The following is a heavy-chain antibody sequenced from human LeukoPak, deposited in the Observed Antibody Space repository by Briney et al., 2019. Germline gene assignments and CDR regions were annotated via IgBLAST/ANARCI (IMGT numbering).Heavy chain of an antibody. Sequence: GGSLRLSCAASGFTFSSYAMSWVRQAPGKGLEWVSYISSSGSTIYYADSVKGRFTISRDNAKNSLYLQMNSLRAEDTAVYYCARSPQLWLGGAYFDYWGQGTLVTVSS. V-gene: IGHV3-48*04. CDR1: GFTFSSYA. D-gene: IGHD6-19*01. J-gene: IGHJ4*02. CDR2: ISSSGSTI. CDR3: ARSPQLWLGGAYFDY.